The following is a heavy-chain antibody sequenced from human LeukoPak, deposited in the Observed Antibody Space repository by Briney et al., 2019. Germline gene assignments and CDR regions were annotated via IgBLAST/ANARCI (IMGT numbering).Heavy chain of an antibody. CDR1: GFIFSYYD. CDR2: IRPSGDNT. CDR3: ARVAGWHWFDP. J-gene: IGHJ5*02. V-gene: IGHV3-23*01. D-gene: IGHD6-19*01. Sequence: GGSLRLSCAASGFIFSYYDMTWVRQAPGRGLEWVSSIRPSGDNTYYGDSVKGRFTISRDNSKNTVYLQMNNMRVDDTAVYYCARVAGWHWFDPWGQGTLVTVSS.